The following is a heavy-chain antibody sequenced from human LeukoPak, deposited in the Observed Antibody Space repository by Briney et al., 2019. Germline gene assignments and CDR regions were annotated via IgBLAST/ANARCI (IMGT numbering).Heavy chain of an antibody. D-gene: IGHD3-22*01. CDR1: GFTFSSYV. V-gene: IGHV3-30*04. CDR2: ISSDESNK. CDR3: ARDLSYYYDTSGQPTLLDY. J-gene: IGHJ4*02. Sequence: GGSLRLSCAASGFTFSSYVMHWVRQAPGKGLEWVALISSDESNKYYADSVKGRFTISRDNSKNTLFLQMNSLRAEDTAVYYCARDLSYYYDTSGQPTLLDYWGQGTLVTVSS.